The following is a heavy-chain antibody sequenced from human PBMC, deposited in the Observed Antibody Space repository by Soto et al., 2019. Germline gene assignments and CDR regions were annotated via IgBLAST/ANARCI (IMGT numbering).Heavy chain of an antibody. CDR2: ISAYNGNT. CDR3: ARDIRNYVFWENYYYYGMDV. Sequence: ASVKVSCKASGYTFTSYGISWVRQAPGQGLEWMGWISAYNGNTNYAQKLQGRVTMTTDTSTSTAYMELRSLRSDDTAVYYCARDIRNYVFWENYYYYGMDVWGQGTLVTVSS. V-gene: IGHV1-18*04. D-gene: IGHD1-7*01. CDR1: GYTFTSYG. J-gene: IGHJ6*02.